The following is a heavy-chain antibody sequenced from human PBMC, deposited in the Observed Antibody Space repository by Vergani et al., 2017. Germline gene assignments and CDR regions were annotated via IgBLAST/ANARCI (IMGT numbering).Heavy chain of an antibody. D-gene: IGHD3-16*02. CDR1: GFTFSSYW. Sequence: EVQLVESGGGLVQPGGSLRLSCAASGFTFSSYWMSWVRQAPGKGLEWVSNIKQDGSEKYYVDSVKGRFTISRDNAKNSLYLQMNSLSAEDTAVYYCARGRGEEHYYVWGSYRPTFDYWGQGTLVTVSS. CDR3: ARGRGEEHYYVWGSYRPTFDY. J-gene: IGHJ4*02. CDR2: IKQDGSEK. V-gene: IGHV3-7*01.